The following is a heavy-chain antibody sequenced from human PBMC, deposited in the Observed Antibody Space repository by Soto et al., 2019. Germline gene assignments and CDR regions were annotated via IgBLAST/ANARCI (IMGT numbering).Heavy chain of an antibody. CDR1: GYTFTSYG. CDR2: ISAYNGNT. CDR3: ARVNVNYDFWSGYYYYYYGMDV. Sequence: QVQLVQSGAEVKKPGASVKVSCKASGYTFTSYGISWVRQAPGQGLEWMGWISAYNGNTNYAQKLQGRVTMTTDTSTSTAYMERRSLRADDTAVYYCARVNVNYDFWSGYYYYYYGMDVWGQGTTVTVSS. V-gene: IGHV1-18*01. D-gene: IGHD3-3*01. J-gene: IGHJ6*02.